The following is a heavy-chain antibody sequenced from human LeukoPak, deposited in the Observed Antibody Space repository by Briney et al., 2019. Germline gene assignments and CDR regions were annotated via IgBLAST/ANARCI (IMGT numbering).Heavy chain of an antibody. CDR2: IIPIFGTA. D-gene: IGHD3-10*01. J-gene: IGHJ4*02. Sequence: SVKVSCKASGGTFSSYAISWVRQAPGQGLEWMGGIIPIFGTANYAQKFQGRVTITTDESTSTAYMELSSLRSEDTAVYYCARSVFPYYSGSGSPYNVDVRQNSYFDFWGQGTLVTVSS. CDR3: ARSVFPYYSGSGSPYNVDVRQNSYFDF. V-gene: IGHV1-69*05. CDR1: GGTFSSYA.